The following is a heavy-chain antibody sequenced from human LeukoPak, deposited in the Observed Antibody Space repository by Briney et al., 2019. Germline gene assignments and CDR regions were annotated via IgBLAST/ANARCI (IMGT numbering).Heavy chain of an antibody. V-gene: IGHV3-21*01. CDR3: ARGITIFGVVILDY. CDR1: GFTFSSYS. Sequence: GGSLRLSCAASGFTFSSYSMNWVRQAPGKGLEWVSSISSSSSYIYYADSVKGRFTISRDNAKNSLYLQMNSLRAGDTAVYYCARGITIFGVVILDYWGQGTLVTVSS. J-gene: IGHJ4*02. D-gene: IGHD3-3*01. CDR2: ISSSSSYI.